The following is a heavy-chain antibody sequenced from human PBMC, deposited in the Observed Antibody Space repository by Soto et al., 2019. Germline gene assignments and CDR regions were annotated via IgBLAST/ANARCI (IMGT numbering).Heavy chain of an antibody. CDR1: GGSISGHY. J-gene: IGHJ4*02. V-gene: IGHV4-59*08. CDR3: ARHAVRVTTPPGGPDFDY. Sequence: QVQLQESGPRLVKPSETLSLTCSVSGGSISGHYWSWIRQPPGKGLEWVAYIFYGGNTNYNPSLKSRATISVDTSENQVSLRLTSVTAADTAMYYCARHAVRVTTPPGGPDFDYWGQGILVTVSS. D-gene: IGHD2-21*02. CDR2: IFYGGNT.